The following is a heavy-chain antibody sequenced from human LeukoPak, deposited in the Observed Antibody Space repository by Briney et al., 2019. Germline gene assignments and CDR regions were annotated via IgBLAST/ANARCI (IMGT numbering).Heavy chain of an antibody. Sequence: GGSLRLSCAASGFTFSSYGMHWVRQAPGQGLEWVAFIRYDGSNKYYADSVKGRFTISRDNSKNTLYLQVNSLRAEDTAVYYCAKGIYRSFGASLDYWGQGTLVTVSS. D-gene: IGHD3-10*01. J-gene: IGHJ4*02. CDR1: GFTFSSYG. CDR3: AKGIYRSFGASLDY. V-gene: IGHV3-30*02. CDR2: IRYDGSNK.